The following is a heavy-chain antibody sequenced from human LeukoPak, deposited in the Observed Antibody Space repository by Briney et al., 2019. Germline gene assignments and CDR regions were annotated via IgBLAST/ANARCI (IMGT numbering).Heavy chain of an antibody. CDR2: ISGSGGST. CDR3: AKSPRDNRYYFDY. Sequence: GGSLRLSCAASGFTFSSYAMSWVRQAPGKGLEWVSAISGSGGSTYYADSVKGRFTISRDNAKNSLYLQMNSLRAEDTALYYCAKSPRDNRYYFDYWGQGTLVTVSS. V-gene: IGHV3-23*01. D-gene: IGHD2-15*01. CDR1: GFTFSSYA. J-gene: IGHJ4*02.